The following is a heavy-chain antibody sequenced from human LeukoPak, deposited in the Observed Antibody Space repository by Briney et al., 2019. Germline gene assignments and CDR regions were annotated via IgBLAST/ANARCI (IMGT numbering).Heavy chain of an antibody. CDR1: GFTFSSYS. D-gene: IGHD2-2*01. CDR2: ISSSSSYI. J-gene: IGHJ4*02. Sequence: PGGSLRLSCAASGFTFSSYSMNWVRQAAGKGLEWVSSISSSSSYIYYADSVKGRFTISRDNAKNSLYLQMNSLRAEDTAVYYCARDSKTDVVPAADYWGQGTLVTVSS. CDR3: ARDSKTDVVPAADY. V-gene: IGHV3-21*01.